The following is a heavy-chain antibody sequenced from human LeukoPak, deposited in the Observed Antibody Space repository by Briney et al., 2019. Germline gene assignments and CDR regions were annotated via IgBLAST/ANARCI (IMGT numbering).Heavy chain of an antibody. V-gene: IGHV1-69*10. Sequence: SVNVSCKASGGTFSSYAISWVRQAPGQGLEWMGGIIPIFGIANYAQQFQGRVTITADQSTSTAYMELSSLRSEDTAVYYCARGVSGIAVAGTENLWGQGAPVPV. D-gene: IGHD6-19*01. J-gene: IGHJ5*02. CDR3: ARGVSGIAVAGTENL. CDR1: GGTFSSYA. CDR2: IIPIFGIA.